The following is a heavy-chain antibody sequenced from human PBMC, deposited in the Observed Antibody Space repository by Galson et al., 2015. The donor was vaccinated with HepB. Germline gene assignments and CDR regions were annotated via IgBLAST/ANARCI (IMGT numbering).Heavy chain of an antibody. CDR1: GFTFSSYA. CDR3: AKSGSSDYYYYGMDV. J-gene: IGHJ6*02. Sequence: SLRLSCAASGFTFSSYAMSWVRQAPGKGLEWVSTISSSGGSTYYADSLKGRSTISRDNSKSTLDLQMNSLRAEDTAVYYCAKSGSSDYYYYGMDVWGQGTTVTVSS. D-gene: IGHD1-26*01. V-gene: IGHV3-23*01. CDR2: ISSSGGST.